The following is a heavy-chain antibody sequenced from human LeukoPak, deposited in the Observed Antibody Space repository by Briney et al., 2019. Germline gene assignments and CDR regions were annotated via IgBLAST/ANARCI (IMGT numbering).Heavy chain of an antibody. Sequence: SETLSLTCTVSGGSINSGGYYWAWIRQPPGKGLEWIGSIYYSGSTYYNPSLKSRVTISIDMSKNQFSLKLSSVTATDTAVYYCARGGDDFWSGYYSNWGQGTLVTVSS. CDR1: GGSINSGGYY. CDR2: IYYSGST. V-gene: IGHV4-39*01. CDR3: ARGGDDFWSGYYSN. J-gene: IGHJ4*02. D-gene: IGHD3-3*01.